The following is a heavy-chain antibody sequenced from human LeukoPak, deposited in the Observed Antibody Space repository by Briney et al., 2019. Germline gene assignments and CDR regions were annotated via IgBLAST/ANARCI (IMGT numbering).Heavy chain of an antibody. CDR1: GYTFTSYY. Sequence: ASVKVSCKASGYTFTSYYMHWVRQAPGQGLEWMGIINPSGGSTSYAQKFQGRVTMTRDMSTSTVYMELSSLRSEDTAVYYCASGIAVAGPFDYWGQGTLVTVSS. CDR3: ASGIAVAGPFDY. V-gene: IGHV1-46*01. J-gene: IGHJ4*02. D-gene: IGHD6-19*01. CDR2: INPSGGST.